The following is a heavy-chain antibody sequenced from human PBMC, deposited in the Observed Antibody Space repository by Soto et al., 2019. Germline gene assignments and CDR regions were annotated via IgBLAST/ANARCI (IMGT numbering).Heavy chain of an antibody. V-gene: IGHV1-3*01. Sequence: GASVKVSCKASGYTFTSYAMHWVRQAPGQRIEWMGWINAGNGNTKYSQKFQGRVTITRDTSASTAYMELSSLRSEDTAVYYCARDSGKYCSGGSSYSRPDASDFWGKRLMGTVS. D-gene: IGHD2-15*01. CDR3: ARDSGKYCSGGSSYSRPDASDF. CDR1: GYTFTSYA. J-gene: IGHJ3*01. CDR2: INAGNGNT.